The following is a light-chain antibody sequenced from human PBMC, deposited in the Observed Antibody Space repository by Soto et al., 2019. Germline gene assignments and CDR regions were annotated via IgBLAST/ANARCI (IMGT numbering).Light chain of an antibody. Sequence: DLQMTQSPCSLSASVGDRVTITCRASQSIRSYLYWYHQKPGKTPQLLIYGASHLQSGAPSSFTCSGSETHVTLTNSSLQPADFATYYGQRSYTPPYTVRQGTKLEIK. CDR2: GAS. V-gene: IGKV1-39*01. CDR1: QSIRSY. CDR3: QRSYTPPYT. J-gene: IGKJ2*01.